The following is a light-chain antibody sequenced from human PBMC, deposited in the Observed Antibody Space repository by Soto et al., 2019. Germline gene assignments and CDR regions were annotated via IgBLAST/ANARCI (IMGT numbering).Light chain of an antibody. J-gene: IGKJ4*01. V-gene: IGKV1-16*01. Sequence: DIQLTQSPASLSAALGDRVIITCRASHDIGTSLTWFQQRPGKAPSSLISVTSRLQPGVSSTYTDRGSGSEFTLTIMSLQPEDVASYFCIQHSSQPLSCGGGT. CDR1: HDIGTS. CDR3: IQHSSQPLS. CDR2: VTS.